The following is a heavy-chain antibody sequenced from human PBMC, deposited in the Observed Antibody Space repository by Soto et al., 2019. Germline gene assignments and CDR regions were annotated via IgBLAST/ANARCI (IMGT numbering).Heavy chain of an antibody. J-gene: IGHJ6*03. CDR3: ARGPIYYYYYMDV. CDR1: GFTFSSYG. Sequence: GGSLRLSCAASGFTFSSYGMHWVRQAPGKGLEWVAVIWYDGSNKYYADSVKGRFTISRDNSKNTLYLQMNSLRAEDTAVYYCARGPIYYYYYMDVWGKGTTVTVSS. V-gene: IGHV3-33*01. CDR2: IWYDGSNK.